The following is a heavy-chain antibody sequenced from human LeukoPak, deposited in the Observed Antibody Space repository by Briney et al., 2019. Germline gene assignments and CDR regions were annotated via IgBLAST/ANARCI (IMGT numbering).Heavy chain of an antibody. V-gene: IGHV4-59*08. Sequence: SETLSLTCTVSGYSISSDYYWSWIRQPPGKGLDWIGYIFYSGIASYNPSLKSRVTISVDASKNQFSLKLSSVTAADTAVYYCARLTSGTHPNFDSWGQGALVTVSS. CDR2: IFYSGIA. D-gene: IGHD3-10*01. CDR3: ARLTSGTHPNFDS. J-gene: IGHJ4*02. CDR1: GYSISSDYY.